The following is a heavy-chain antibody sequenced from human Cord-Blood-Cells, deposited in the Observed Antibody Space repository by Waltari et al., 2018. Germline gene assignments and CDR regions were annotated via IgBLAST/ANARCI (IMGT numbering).Heavy chain of an antibody. CDR1: GGSFSGYY. V-gene: IGHV4-34*01. CDR3: ARRGLLTGDY. CDR2: INHSGST. J-gene: IGHJ4*02. Sequence: VQPQQWGAGLLKPSETLSLTCAVYGGSFSGYYWSWIRQPPGKGLEWIGEINHSGSTNYNPSLKSRVAISVDTSKNQFSLKLSSVTAADTAVYYCARRGLLTGDYWGQGTLVTVSS. D-gene: IGHD7-27*01.